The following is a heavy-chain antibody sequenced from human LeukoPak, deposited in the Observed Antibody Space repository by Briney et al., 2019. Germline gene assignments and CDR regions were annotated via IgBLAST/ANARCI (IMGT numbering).Heavy chain of an antibody. CDR1: GYTLTELS. CDR2: FDPEDGET. CDR3: ATAPLGIAVAGNYYGVDV. Sequence: ASVKVSCKVSGYTLTELSMHWVRQAPGKGLEWMGGFDPEDGETIYAQKFQGRVTMTEDTSTDTAYMELSSLRSEDTAVYYCATAPLGIAVAGNYYGVDVWGEGTTVTVSS. J-gene: IGHJ6*04. D-gene: IGHD6-19*01. V-gene: IGHV1-24*01.